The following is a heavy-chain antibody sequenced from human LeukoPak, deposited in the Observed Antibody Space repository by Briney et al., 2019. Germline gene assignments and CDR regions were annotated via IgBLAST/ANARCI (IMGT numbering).Heavy chain of an antibody. CDR2: MNPNSGNT. CDR1: GYTFTSYD. D-gene: IGHD3-10*01. Sequence: GASVKVSCKASGYTFTSYDINWVRQATGQGLEWMGWMNPNSGNTGYAQKFQGRVTMTRNTSISTAYMELSSLRSEDTAVYYCARGHYGSGSYYLEGDWFDPWGQGTLVTVSS. V-gene: IGHV1-8*01. J-gene: IGHJ5*02. CDR3: ARGHYGSGSYYLEGDWFDP.